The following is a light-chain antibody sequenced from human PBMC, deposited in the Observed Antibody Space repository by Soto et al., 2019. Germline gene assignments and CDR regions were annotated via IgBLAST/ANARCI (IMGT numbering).Light chain of an antibody. Sequence: DTQMTQSPSTLSASVGDTVTITCRASQTISGWLAWYQQRPGKAPNLLIFDASTLESGVPSRFSGSGSGTTFTLTISSXQSDDFATYYCLQYNGYYRTFGQGTKVDTK. CDR1: QTISGW. CDR2: DAS. CDR3: LQYNGYYRT. V-gene: IGKV1-5*01. J-gene: IGKJ1*01.